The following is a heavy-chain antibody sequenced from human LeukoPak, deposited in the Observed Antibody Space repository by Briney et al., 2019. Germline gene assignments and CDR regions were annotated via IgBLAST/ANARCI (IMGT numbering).Heavy chain of an antibody. CDR2: VDPSDSYT. CDR1: GYSFTSYW. V-gene: IGHV5-10-1*01. D-gene: IGHD6-19*01. J-gene: IGHJ4*02. CDR3: ARAPRISGWACFGS. Sequence: GESLKISCKGSGYSFTSYWINWVRQMPGKGQEWMGRVDPSDSYTNYSPSFQGHVTISADKSISTAYLQWSSLKASDTAIYYCARAPRISGWACFGSWGQGTLVAVSS.